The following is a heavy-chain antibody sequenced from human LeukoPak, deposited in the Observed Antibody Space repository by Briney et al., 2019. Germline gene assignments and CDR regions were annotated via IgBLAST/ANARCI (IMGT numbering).Heavy chain of an antibody. D-gene: IGHD2-15*01. CDR3: AKLDIVVVVAATLVY. J-gene: IGHJ4*02. CDR2: ISGSGGST. V-gene: IGHV3-23*01. Sequence: GGSLRLSCAASGITFSSYAMSWVRQAPGKGLEWVSAISGSGGSTYYADSVKGRFTISRDNSKNTLYLQMNSLRAEDTAVYYCAKLDIVVVVAATLVYWGQGTLVTASS. CDR1: GITFSSYA.